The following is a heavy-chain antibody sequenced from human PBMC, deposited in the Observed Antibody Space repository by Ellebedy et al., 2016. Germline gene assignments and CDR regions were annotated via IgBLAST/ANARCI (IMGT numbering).Heavy chain of an antibody. Sequence: SETLSLTCTVSGDSISSYYWSWIRQPPGKGLEWIGYIYYSGSTNYNPSLTSRVTISVDTSRNQFSLRLISVTAADTAVYYCARLYPRDYYDSSGHYFDYWGQGTLVTVSS. CDR2: IYYSGST. CDR1: GDSISSYY. J-gene: IGHJ4*02. V-gene: IGHV4-59*08. D-gene: IGHD3-22*01. CDR3: ARLYPRDYYDSSGHYFDY.